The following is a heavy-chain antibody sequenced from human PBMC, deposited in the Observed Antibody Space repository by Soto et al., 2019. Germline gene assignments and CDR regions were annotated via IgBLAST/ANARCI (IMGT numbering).Heavy chain of an antibody. V-gene: IGHV3-43D*04. CDR2: ISWDGGST. J-gene: IGHJ6*02. CDR1: GFTFDDYA. Sequence: PGGSLRLSCAASGFTFDDYAMHWVRQAPGKGLEWVSLISWDGGSTYYADSVKGRFTISRDNSKNSLYLQMNSLRAEDTALYYCAKDIRARSYYYGMDVWRQGTTVTVSS. CDR3: AKDIRARSYYYGMDV.